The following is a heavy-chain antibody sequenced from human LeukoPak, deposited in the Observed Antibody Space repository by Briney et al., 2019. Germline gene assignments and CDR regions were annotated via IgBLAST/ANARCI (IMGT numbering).Heavy chain of an antibody. CDR2: ISYDGSNK. D-gene: IGHD6-19*01. CDR1: GFTFSNYG. Sequence: GGSLRLSCAASGFTFSNYGMHWVCQAPGKGLEWVAVISYDGSNKYYADSVKGRFTISRDNSKNTLYLQMNSLRAEDTAVYYCAKGRQWLAHWGQGTLVTVSS. V-gene: IGHV3-30*18. CDR3: AKGRQWLAH. J-gene: IGHJ4*02.